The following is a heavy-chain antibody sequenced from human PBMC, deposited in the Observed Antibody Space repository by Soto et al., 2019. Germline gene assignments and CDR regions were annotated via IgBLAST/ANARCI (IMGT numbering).Heavy chain of an antibody. Sequence: HPGGSLRLSCSASGFSVSSEYMNWVRQAPGKGLEWVSVIHSGGSAYYAESVKGRVTISRDSSKNTLYLQMNSLRAEDTAVYYCARWRSDWYPPDYWGQGALVTVS. D-gene: IGHD6-19*01. CDR2: IHSGGSA. V-gene: IGHV3-53*01. CDR3: ARWRSDWYPPDY. CDR1: GFSVSSEY. J-gene: IGHJ4*02.